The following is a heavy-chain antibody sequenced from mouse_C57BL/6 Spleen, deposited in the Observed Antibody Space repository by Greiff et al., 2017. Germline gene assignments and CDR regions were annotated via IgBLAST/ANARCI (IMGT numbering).Heavy chain of an antibody. J-gene: IGHJ2*01. CDR2: ISYDGSN. CDR3: ARGGYY. V-gene: IGHV3-6*01. Sequence: EVKLVESGPGLVKPSPSLSLTCSVTGYSITSGYYWNWIRQFPGNKLEWMGYISYDGSNNYNPSLKNRISITRDTSKNQCFLKLNSLTTEDTATYYCARGGYYWGQGTTLTVSS. CDR1: GYSITSGYY.